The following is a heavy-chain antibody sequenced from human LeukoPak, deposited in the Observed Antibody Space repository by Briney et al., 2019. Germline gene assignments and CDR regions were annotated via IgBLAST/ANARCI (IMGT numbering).Heavy chain of an antibody. CDR1: GFTVSNNY. Sequence: GGSLRLSCAASGFTVSNNYMSWVRQAPGKGLEWVSVIYTGGDTYYADSVKGRFTISRDNSKNTLYLQMNSLRAEDTAVCYCAKGGYCSGGSCYWSGYYFDYWGQGTLVTVSS. CDR3: AKGGYCSGGSCYWSGYYFDY. CDR2: IYTGGDT. J-gene: IGHJ4*02. D-gene: IGHD2-15*01. V-gene: IGHV3-53*01.